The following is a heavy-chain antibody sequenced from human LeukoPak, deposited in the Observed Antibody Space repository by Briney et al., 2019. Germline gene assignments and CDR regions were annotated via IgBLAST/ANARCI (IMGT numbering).Heavy chain of an antibody. CDR3: AREPSIAAAGNYYYGMDV. Sequence: DSVKVSCKASGYTFTSYYIHWVRQAPGQGLEWMGIINPSGGSSSYAQKFQGRVTMTRDTSTNTVYMELSSLRSEDTAVYYCAREPSIAAAGNYYYGMDVWGQGTTVTVSS. D-gene: IGHD6-13*01. J-gene: IGHJ6*02. CDR1: GYTFTSYY. V-gene: IGHV1-46*01. CDR2: INPSGGSS.